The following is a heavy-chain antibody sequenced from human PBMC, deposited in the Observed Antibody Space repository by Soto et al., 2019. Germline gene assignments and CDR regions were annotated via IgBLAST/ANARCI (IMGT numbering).Heavy chain of an antibody. CDR3: AHRILRTVFGLVTTSAIYFDF. D-gene: IGHD3-3*01. V-gene: IGHV2-5*02. J-gene: IGHJ4*02. CDR1: GFSLTTSGVG. Sequence: QITLNESGPTVVKPAETLTLTCTFSGFSLTTSGVGVGWIRQSPGTAPEWLALIYWDDDKRYSAFLKSRLTITKDTSKHKVVLTMASVDPADTATYYCAHRILRTVFGLVTTSAIYFDFWGQGTPVVVSS. CDR2: IYWDDDK.